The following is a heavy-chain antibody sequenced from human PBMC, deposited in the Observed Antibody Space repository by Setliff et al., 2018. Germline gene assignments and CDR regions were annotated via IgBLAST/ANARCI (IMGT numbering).Heavy chain of an antibody. Sequence: KTSETLSLTCTVSGGSISTNSYYWGWIRQPPGKGLEWIGSMYFSGSTYYNPSLKSRVAISIDKSKNQFPLKMTSVTAADTAVYYCARAPRYFDSTGSYFDGWGQGTLVTVSS. V-gene: IGHV4-39*06. D-gene: IGHD3-22*01. CDR3: ARAPRYFDSTGSYFDG. CDR2: MYFSGST. CDR1: GGSISTNSYY. J-gene: IGHJ4*02.